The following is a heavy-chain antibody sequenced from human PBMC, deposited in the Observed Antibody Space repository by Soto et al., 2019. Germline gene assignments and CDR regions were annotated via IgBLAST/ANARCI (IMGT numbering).Heavy chain of an antibody. CDR3: ARGDDSSGYYYYYYGMDV. CDR2: INPNSGGT. CDR1: GYTFTGYY. Sequence: ASVKVSCKASGYTFTGYYMHWVREAPGQGLEWMGWINPNSGGTNYAQKFQGWVTMTRDTSISTAYMELSRLRSDDTAVYYCARGDDSSGYYYYYYGMDVWGQGTTVTVSS. J-gene: IGHJ6*02. V-gene: IGHV1-2*04. D-gene: IGHD3-22*01.